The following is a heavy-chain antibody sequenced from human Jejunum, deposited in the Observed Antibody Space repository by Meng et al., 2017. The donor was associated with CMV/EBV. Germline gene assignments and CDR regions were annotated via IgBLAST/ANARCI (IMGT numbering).Heavy chain of an antibody. CDR2: VEYTGDT. CDR1: GSVSSGSCF. Sequence: GSVSSGSCFWSGSRQPPGRGLEWIGYVEYTGDTNYNPSLKSRVIISVDTSKNQFSLKLRSVSAADTAVYYCARGEKRSQYYYGLDVWGQGTTVTVSS. D-gene: IGHD1-26*01. V-gene: IGHV4-61*01. J-gene: IGHJ6*02. CDR3: ARGEKRSQYYYGLDV.